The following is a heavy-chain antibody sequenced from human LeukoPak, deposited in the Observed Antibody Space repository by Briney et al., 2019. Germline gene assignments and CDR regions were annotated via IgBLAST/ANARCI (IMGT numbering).Heavy chain of an antibody. CDR1: GYSISSGYY. CDR3: ARANSGSYYADY. J-gene: IGHJ4*02. Sequence: SETLSLTCTVSGYSISSGYYWGWIRQPPGKGLEWIGSIYHSGSTYYNPSLKSRVTISVDTSKNQFSLKLSSVTAADTAVYYCARANSGSYYADYWGQGTLVTVSS. CDR2: IYHSGST. D-gene: IGHD1-26*01. V-gene: IGHV4-38-2*02.